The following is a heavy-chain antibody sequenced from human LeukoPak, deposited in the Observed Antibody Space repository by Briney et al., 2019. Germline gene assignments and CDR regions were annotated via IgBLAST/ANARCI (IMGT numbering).Heavy chain of an antibody. J-gene: IGHJ5*02. CDR3: AKEGQQLFFWFDP. V-gene: IGHV3-30*02. Sequence: GGSLRLSCAASGFTFSSYGMHWVRQAPGKGLEWVAFIRYDGSNKYYADSVKGRFTISRDNSKNTLYLQMNSLRAEDTAVYYCAKEGQQLFFWFDPWGQGTLVTVSS. CDR2: IRYDGSNK. D-gene: IGHD6-13*01. CDR1: GFTFSSYG.